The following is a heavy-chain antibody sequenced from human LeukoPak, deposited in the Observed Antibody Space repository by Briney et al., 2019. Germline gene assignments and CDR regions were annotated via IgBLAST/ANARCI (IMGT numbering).Heavy chain of an antibody. D-gene: IGHD2-8*01. J-gene: IGHJ4*02. CDR3: ASNGPLLSDTNRYYFNY. V-gene: IGHV4-34*01. CDR2: INHSGST. CDR1: GGSFSGYY. Sequence: SETLSLTCAVYGGSFSGYYWSWIRQPPGKGLEWIREINHSGSTNYNPSLESRVTISVDTSKNQFSLNLSSVTAADTAVYYCASNGPLLSDTNRYYFNYWGQGTLVTVSS.